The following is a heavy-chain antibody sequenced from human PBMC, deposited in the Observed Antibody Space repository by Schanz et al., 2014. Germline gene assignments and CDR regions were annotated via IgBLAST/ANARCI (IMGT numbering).Heavy chain of an antibody. J-gene: IGHJ4*02. CDR1: GFTFSSYA. CDR2: ISSTSTYI. D-gene: IGHD2-15*01. V-gene: IGHV3-21*01. Sequence: ESGGGLVQPGGSLRLSCAASGFTFSSYAMSWVRQAPGKGLEWVSSISSTSTYINYADSVKGRFTISRDNAKNSLHLQMNSLRAEDTAVYYCARDKGGLIPFDYWGQGTLVAVSS. CDR3: ARDKGGLIPFDY.